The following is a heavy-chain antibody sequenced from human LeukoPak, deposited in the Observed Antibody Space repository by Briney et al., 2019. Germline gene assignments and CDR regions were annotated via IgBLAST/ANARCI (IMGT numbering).Heavy chain of an antibody. CDR2: ISGSGGST. Sequence: GGSLRLSCAASGFTFSSYAMSWVRQAPGKGLEWVSAISGSGGSTYYADSVKGRFTISRDNSKNTLYLQMNSLRAEDSAVYYCAKQWVTMVRGRGFDPWGQGTLVTVSS. CDR1: GFTFSSYA. D-gene: IGHD3-10*01. CDR3: AKQWVTMVRGRGFDP. V-gene: IGHV3-23*01. J-gene: IGHJ5*02.